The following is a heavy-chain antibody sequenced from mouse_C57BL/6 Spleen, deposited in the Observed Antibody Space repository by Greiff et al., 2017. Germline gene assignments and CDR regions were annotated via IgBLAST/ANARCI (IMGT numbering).Heavy chain of an antibody. CDR2: INPNNGGT. CDR1: GYTFTDYY. J-gene: IGHJ2*01. Sequence: VQLKQSGPELVKPGASVKISCKASGYTFTDYYMNWVKQSHGKSLEWIGDINPNNGGTSYNQKFKGKATLTVDKSSSTAYMELRSLTSEDSAVYYCARSGNYGDYFDYWGQGTTLTVSS. V-gene: IGHV1-26*01. D-gene: IGHD2-4*01. CDR3: ARSGNYGDYFDY.